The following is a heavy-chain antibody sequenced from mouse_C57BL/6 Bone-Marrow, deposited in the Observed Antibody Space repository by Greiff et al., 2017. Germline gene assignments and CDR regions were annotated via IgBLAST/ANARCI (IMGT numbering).Heavy chain of an antibody. Sequence: EVKLVESGTVLARPGASVKMSCKTSGYTFTSYWMHWVKQRPGQGLEWIGAIYPGNSDTSYNQKFKGKAKLTAVTSASTAYMELSSLTNEDSAVYYCTRRVYYYGSSYYDYWGQGTTLTVSS. V-gene: IGHV1-5*01. CDR1: GYTFTSYW. J-gene: IGHJ2*01. D-gene: IGHD1-1*01. CDR3: TRRVYYYGSSYYDY. CDR2: IYPGNSDT.